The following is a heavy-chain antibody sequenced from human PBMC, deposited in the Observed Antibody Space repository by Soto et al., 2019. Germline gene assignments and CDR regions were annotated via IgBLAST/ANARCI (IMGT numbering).Heavy chain of an antibody. CDR3: ARGAKAGAGRGGGYYYYGMDV. D-gene: IGHD6-13*01. CDR1: GYTFPSYG. Sequence: GASVKVSCKASGYTFPSYGISWVRQAPGQGLEWMGWISAYNGNTNYAQKLQGRVTMTTDTSTSTAYMELRSLRSDDTAVYYGARGAKAGAGRGGGYYYYGMDVWGQGTTVTVSS. J-gene: IGHJ6*02. CDR2: ISAYNGNT. V-gene: IGHV1-18*01.